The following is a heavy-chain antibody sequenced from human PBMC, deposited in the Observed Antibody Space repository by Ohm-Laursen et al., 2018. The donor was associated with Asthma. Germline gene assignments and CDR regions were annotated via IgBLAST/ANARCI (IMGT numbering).Heavy chain of an antibody. CDR1: GFTFSSYG. D-gene: IGHD3-22*01. J-gene: IGHJ4*02. V-gene: IGHV3-30*03. Sequence: SLRLSCAASGFTFSSYGMHWVRQAPGKGLEWVAVISYDGSNKYYADSVKGRFTISRDNSKNTLYLQMNSLRAEDTAVYYCARDAYYDSSGELDYWGQGTLVTVSS. CDR2: ISYDGSNK. CDR3: ARDAYYDSSGELDY.